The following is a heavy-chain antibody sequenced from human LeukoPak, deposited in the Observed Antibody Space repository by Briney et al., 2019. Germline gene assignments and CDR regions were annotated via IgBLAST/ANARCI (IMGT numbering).Heavy chain of an antibody. D-gene: IGHD3-9*01. CDR1: RFTFSTYW. J-gene: IGHJ4*02. CDR2: INSDGSST. Sequence: GGSLRLSCAASRFTFSTYWMHWVRQAPGKGLAWVSRINSDGSSTGYADSVKGRFTISRDNAKNSLYLQMNSLRAEDTAVYYCARQRGDILTGYYMPRGFDYWGQGTLVTVSS. V-gene: IGHV3-74*01. CDR3: ARQRGDILTGYYMPRGFDY.